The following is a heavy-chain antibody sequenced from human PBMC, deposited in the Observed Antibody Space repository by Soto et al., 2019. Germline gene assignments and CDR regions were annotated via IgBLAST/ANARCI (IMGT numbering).Heavy chain of an antibody. CDR2: VKTYSDGGTM. V-gene: IGHV3-15*01. CDR3: GSSWY. D-gene: IGHD2-2*01. J-gene: IGHJ4*02. Sequence: VGSLRLSCAASGLSFSETWMNWVRQAPGKGLEWVGRVKTYSDGGTMDCAAPVKGRCNVSRDDSRDTLFLEINNLKTEDTGVYYCGSSWYWGQGTLVTVSS. CDR1: GLSFSETW.